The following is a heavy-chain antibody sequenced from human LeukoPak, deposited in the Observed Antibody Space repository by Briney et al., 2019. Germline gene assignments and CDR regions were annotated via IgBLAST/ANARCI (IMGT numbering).Heavy chain of an antibody. CDR2: IIPIFGTA. CDR3: ARSTVVTPRSYYFGY. J-gene: IGHJ4*02. Sequence: SVKVSCKASGGTFSSYAISWVRQAPGQGLEWMGGIIPIFGTANYAQKFQGRVTITADESTSTAYMELSSLRSEDTAVYYCARSTVVTPRSYYFGYWGQGTLVTVSS. CDR1: GGTFSSYA. D-gene: IGHD4-23*01. V-gene: IGHV1-69*13.